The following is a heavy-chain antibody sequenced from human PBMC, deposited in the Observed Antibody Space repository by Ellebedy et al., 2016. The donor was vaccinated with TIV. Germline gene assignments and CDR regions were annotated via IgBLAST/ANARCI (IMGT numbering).Heavy chain of an antibody. CDR1: GGSISSSTYY. D-gene: IGHD6-6*01. CDR3: ARHVDEYKSPKRFDP. Sequence: MPSETLSLTCTVSGGSISSSTYYWGWIRQPPGKCLVWIGSIYYSGSTYYNPSLKSRVTISVDTSKNQFSLKLSPVTDADTAVYYCARHVDEYKSPKRFDPWGQGTLVTVSS. J-gene: IGHJ5*02. CDR2: IYYSGST. V-gene: IGHV4-39*01.